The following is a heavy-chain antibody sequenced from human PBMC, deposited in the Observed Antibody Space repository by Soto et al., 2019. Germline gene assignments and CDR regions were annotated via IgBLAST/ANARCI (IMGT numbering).Heavy chain of an antibody. CDR1: GFTCDDYA. V-gene: IGHV3-9*01. Sequence: PGRSLRLSCAASGFTCDDYAMHWVRQAPGKGLEWVSGISWNSGSIGYADSVKGRFTISRDNAKNSLYLQMNSLRAEDTALYYCAKDIMGGSSALSANWFDPWGQGTLVIVSS. D-gene: IGHD6-13*01. CDR3: AKDIMGGSSALSANWFDP. J-gene: IGHJ5*02. CDR2: ISWNSGSI.